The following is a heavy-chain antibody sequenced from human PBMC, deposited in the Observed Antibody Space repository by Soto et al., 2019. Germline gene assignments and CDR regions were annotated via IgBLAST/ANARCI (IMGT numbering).Heavy chain of an antibody. CDR2: IYYTGST. Sequence: SETLSLTCTVSGGSVSSESHYWSWTRQTPGKGLEWIGYIYYTGSTNYSPSLRSRVSISVDTSKNEFSLRLSSVTAADTAVYFCARSVAVPGAHIDYWGQGTQVTVSS. V-gene: IGHV4-61*01. CDR3: ARSVAVPGAHIDY. D-gene: IGHD6-19*01. J-gene: IGHJ4*02. CDR1: GGSVSSESHY.